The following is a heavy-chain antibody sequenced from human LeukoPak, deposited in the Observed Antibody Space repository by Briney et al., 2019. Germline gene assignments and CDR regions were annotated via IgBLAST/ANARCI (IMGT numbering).Heavy chain of an antibody. CDR3: ARDPRIQGYPYGTVLAY. D-gene: IGHD3-10*01. J-gene: IGHJ4*02. Sequence: PGGSLRLSCVASGFTFTNYGMSWVRQAPGKGLEWLSGISMTGGSTYYPDSVKGRFTISRDNSKNTLYLQMNSLRAEDSAVYYCARDPRIQGYPYGTVLAYWGQGTLVTVSA. CDR2: ISMTGGST. V-gene: IGHV3-23*01. CDR1: GFTFTNYG.